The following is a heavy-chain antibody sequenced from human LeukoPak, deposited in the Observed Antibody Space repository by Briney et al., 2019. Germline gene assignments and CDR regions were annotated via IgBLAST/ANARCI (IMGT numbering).Heavy chain of an antibody. Sequence: ASVKVSCKASGYTFTSYGISWVRQAPGQGLEWMGWISAYNGNTNYAQKLQGRVTMTTDTSTSTAYMELRSLRSDDTAVYYCARDLVRAAYYYDSSGYYYFGYWGQGTLVTVSS. CDR3: ARDLVRAAYYYDSSGYYYFGY. CDR1: GYTFTSYG. J-gene: IGHJ4*02. V-gene: IGHV1-18*01. CDR2: ISAYNGNT. D-gene: IGHD3-22*01.